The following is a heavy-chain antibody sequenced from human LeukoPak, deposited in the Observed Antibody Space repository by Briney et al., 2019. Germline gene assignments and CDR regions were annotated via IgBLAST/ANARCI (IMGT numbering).Heavy chain of an antibody. CDR3: ARDRSNYDFWSGSFDY. D-gene: IGHD3-3*01. Sequence: ASVKVSCKASGYTFTGYCMHWVRQAPGQGLEWMGWINPNSGGTNYAQKFQGRVTMTRDTSISTAYMELSRLRSDDTAVYYCARDRSNYDFWSGSFDYWGQGTLVTVSS. J-gene: IGHJ4*02. CDR2: INPNSGGT. V-gene: IGHV1-2*02. CDR1: GYTFTGYC.